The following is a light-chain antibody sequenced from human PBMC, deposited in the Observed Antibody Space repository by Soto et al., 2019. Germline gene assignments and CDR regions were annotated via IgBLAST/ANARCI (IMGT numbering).Light chain of an antibody. Sequence: EVVMTQSPATLSVSPGERVTLSCRASQSVSSNLAWYQQKPGQTPRLLIYGATARATGFPARFSGSGSGTEFTLTISSLQSEDFAVYYCQQYEKWPPSITFGQGTRLEIK. CDR1: QSVSSN. CDR3: QQYEKWPPSIT. CDR2: GAT. J-gene: IGKJ5*01. V-gene: IGKV3-15*01.